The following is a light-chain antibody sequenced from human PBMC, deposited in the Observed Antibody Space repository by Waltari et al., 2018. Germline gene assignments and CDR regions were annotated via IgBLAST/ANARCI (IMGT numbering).Light chain of an antibody. CDR3: QVWDSGSRDRHVV. V-gene: IGLV3-21*04. Sequence: SYVLTQAPSVSVAPGKTATITCGGNNIGVRRVHWYRQKPGQAPALVMYDDSDRPSGIPERFSGSNSGNTATLTISRVEAGDEADYYCQVWDSGSRDRHVVFGGGTKLTVL. CDR1: NIGVRR. CDR2: DDS. J-gene: IGLJ2*01.